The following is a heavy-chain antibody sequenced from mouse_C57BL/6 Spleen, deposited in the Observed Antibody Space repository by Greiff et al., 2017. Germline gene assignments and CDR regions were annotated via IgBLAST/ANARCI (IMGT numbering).Heavy chain of an antibody. J-gene: IGHJ4*01. CDR2: IDPSDSYT. Sequence: QVHVKQPGAELVMPGASVKLSCKASGYTFTSYWMHWVKQRPGQGLEWIGEIDPSDSYTNYNQKFKGKSTLTVDKSSSTAYMQLSSLTSEDSAVYDCARYGQLRLYAMDYWGQGTSVTVSS. V-gene: IGHV1-69*01. D-gene: IGHD3-2*02. CDR3: ARYGQLRLYAMDY. CDR1: GYTFTSYW.